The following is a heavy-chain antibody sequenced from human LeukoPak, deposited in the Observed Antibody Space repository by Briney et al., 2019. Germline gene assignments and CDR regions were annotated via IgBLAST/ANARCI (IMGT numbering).Heavy chain of an antibody. CDR2: INKDGSKK. V-gene: IGHV3-7*01. CDR3: AKWGPYCVGDYCPALDS. Sequence: GGSLRLSCVAPRFTFSNYWMSWVRQAPGKGLEWVANINKDGSKKRYADSMKGRFTISRDNAKESLYLQLNSLRAEDTAVYYCAKWGPYCVGDYCPALDSWGQGTLVTVSS. J-gene: IGHJ4*02. D-gene: IGHD2-21*02. CDR1: RFTFSNYW.